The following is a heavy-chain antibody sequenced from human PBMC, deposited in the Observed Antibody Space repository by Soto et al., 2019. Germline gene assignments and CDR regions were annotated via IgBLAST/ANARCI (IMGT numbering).Heavy chain of an antibody. CDR3: ARDKSPYSSGWHNRHFDY. Sequence: QVQLVESGGGVVQPGRSLRLSCAASGFTFSSYAMHWVRQAPGKGLEWVAVMSYDGSNKYYVDSVKGRFTISRDNSKNKLYLHMTSLRAEDTAVYYCARDKSPYSSGWHNRHFDYWGQGTLVTVSS. CDR2: MSYDGSNK. D-gene: IGHD6-19*01. CDR1: GFTFSSYA. V-gene: IGHV3-30-3*01. J-gene: IGHJ4*02.